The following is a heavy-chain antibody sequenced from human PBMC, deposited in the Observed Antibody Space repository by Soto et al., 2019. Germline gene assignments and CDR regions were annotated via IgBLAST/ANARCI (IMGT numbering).Heavy chain of an antibody. CDR2: VRATAGTA. Sequence: PGRSLRLSCAFAGFTFSNYAMSWVRQAPGEGLEWVSLVRATAGTAYYTDSVKGRFTIYRDNSRNTVYLQMNSPRAADTAVYYCAKDRLAERFDHWGHGTLAIVS. D-gene: IGHD3-16*01. CDR3: AKDRLAERFDH. CDR1: GFTFSNYA. J-gene: IGHJ4*01. V-gene: IGHV3-23*01.